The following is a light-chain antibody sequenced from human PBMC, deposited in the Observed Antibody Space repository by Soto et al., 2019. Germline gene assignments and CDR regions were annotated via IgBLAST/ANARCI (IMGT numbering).Light chain of an antibody. CDR1: NSNIGSNT. CDR2: YDN. Sequence: QSALTRPPSASGTPGQRVTISCSGSNSNIGSNTVNWYQQLPGTAPKLLIYYDNLRPSGVPDRISGSKSGTSASLAISGLQSDDEADYYCAAWDDSLNGRVFGTGTKVTVL. CDR3: AAWDDSLNGRV. J-gene: IGLJ1*01. V-gene: IGLV1-44*01.